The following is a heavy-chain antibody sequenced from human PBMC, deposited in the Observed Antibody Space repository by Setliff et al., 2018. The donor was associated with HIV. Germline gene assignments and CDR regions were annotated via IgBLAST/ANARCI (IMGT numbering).Heavy chain of an antibody. V-gene: IGHV4-39*01. D-gene: IGHD6-19*01. J-gene: IGHJ3*02. CDR2: VYSSGST. Sequence: SETLSLTCTVSGGSIRSYFWGWIRQPPGKGLEWIGSVYSSGSTYYNPSLKSRVTVPVDTSKDQFSLRLSSVTVADTAVYYCASGQWLEHAFDIWGQGTVVTVSS. CDR3: ASGQWLEHAFDI. CDR1: GGSIRSYF.